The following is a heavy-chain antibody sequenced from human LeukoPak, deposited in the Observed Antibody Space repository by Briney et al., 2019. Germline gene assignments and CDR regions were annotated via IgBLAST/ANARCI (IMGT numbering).Heavy chain of an antibody. CDR2: TSSRGTT. J-gene: IGHJ6*02. D-gene: IGHD1-26*01. CDR3: ATRGRSGYYYGMDV. CDR1: GFIVSNNY. Sequence: GGSLRLSCAASGFIVSNNYMSWARQAPGKGLEWVSITSSRGTTYYADSVKGGFTISRDSSQNTLYLQMNSLRAEDTAVYYCATRGRSGYYYGMDVWGQGTTVTVSS. V-gene: IGHV3-66*01.